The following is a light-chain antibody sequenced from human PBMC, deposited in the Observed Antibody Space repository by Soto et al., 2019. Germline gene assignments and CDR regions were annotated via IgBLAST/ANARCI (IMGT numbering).Light chain of an antibody. CDR3: QQRSSCPLT. Sequence: EFVITQSPATLSVSPGERATLSCRASQRISSNLAWYQQRPGQAPRLLIYGASTRAPGIPARFSGGGSGTDFTLTISSLEPEDFAVYYCQQRSSCPLTFGGGTKVDIK. V-gene: IGKV3-11*01. J-gene: IGKJ4*01. CDR1: QRISSN. CDR2: GAS.